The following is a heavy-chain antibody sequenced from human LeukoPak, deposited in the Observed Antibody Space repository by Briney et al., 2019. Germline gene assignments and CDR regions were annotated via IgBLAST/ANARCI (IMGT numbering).Heavy chain of an antibody. CDR3: AKEKGVIGIPAFDH. D-gene: IGHD3-16*02. Sequence: PGGSLRLSCAASGFSFSNYAMSWVRQAPGKGLEWVSGITASGDRTYYADSVKGRFTISRDNSKTTVYVQMNSLRAEDTAIYYCAKEKGVIGIPAFDHWGQGTLVTVSS. V-gene: IGHV3-23*01. CDR1: GFSFSNYA. J-gene: IGHJ5*02. CDR2: ITASGDRT.